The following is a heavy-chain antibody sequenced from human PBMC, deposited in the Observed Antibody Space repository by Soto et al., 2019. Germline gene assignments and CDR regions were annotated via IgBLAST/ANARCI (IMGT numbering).Heavy chain of an antibody. CDR3: AKDRGEPATAISYYYYGMDV. CDR2: ISWNSGSI. V-gene: IGHV3-9*01. J-gene: IGHJ6*02. CDR1: GFTFDDYA. Sequence: LRLSCAASGFTFDDYAMHWVRQAPGKGLEWVSGISWNSGSIGYADSVKGRFTISRDNAKNSLYLQMNSLRAEDTALYYCAKDRGEPATAISYYYYGMDVWGQVTTVTVSS. D-gene: IGHD2-2*02.